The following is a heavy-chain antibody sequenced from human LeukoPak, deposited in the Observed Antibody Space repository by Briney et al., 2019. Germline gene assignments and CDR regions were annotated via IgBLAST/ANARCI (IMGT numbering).Heavy chain of an antibody. Sequence: GGSLRLSCAASGFTFSTYDMSWVRQAPGKGLEWVSASSGSGDSTYYADAVKRRFTFCRDNSKNTLYLQMNSLRAEDTAVYYCARVSWFHVSSGSDYWGQGTLVTVSS. CDR3: ARVSWFHVSSGSDY. CDR2: SSGSGDST. J-gene: IGHJ4*02. CDR1: GFTFSTYD. V-gene: IGHV3-23*01. D-gene: IGHD6-19*01.